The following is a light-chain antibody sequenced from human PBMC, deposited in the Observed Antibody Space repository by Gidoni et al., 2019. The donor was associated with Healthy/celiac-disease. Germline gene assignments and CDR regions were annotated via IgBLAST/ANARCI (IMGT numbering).Light chain of an antibody. Sequence: DIQMTKSPSSLSASVGDRVTITCRASRSISSYLTGYQQKPGKAPKLLIYAASSVQSGVPSRFSGSGSGTDFTLTISSMQPEDFATYYCQQSYSTPWAFGQGTKVEIK. CDR2: AAS. CDR3: QQSYSTPWA. J-gene: IGKJ1*01. V-gene: IGKV1-39*01. CDR1: RSISSY.